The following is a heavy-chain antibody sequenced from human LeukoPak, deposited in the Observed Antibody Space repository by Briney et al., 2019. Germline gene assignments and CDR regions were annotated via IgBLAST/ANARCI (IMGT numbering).Heavy chain of an antibody. D-gene: IGHD3-22*01. CDR2: ISWNSGSI. J-gene: IGHJ4*02. V-gene: IGHV3-9*01. CDR3: AKGNMIVVSAPFDY. Sequence: GGSLRLSCAASGFTFDDYAMHWVRQAPGKGLEWDSGISWNSGSIGYADSVKGRFTISRDNAKNSLYLQMNSLRAEDTALYYCAKGNMIVVSAPFDYWGQGTLVTVTS. CDR1: GFTFDDYA.